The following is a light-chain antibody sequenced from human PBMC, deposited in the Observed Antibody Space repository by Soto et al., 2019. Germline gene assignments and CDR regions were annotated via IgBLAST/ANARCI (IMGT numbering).Light chain of an antibody. Sequence: DIQMTQSPSSLSASVGDRVTITCRASQGISNYLAWYQQKPGKVPKLLIYAASTLQSGVPSRFSGSGSGTEYTLTISSLQPEDIATYYCQKYNLAPYTFGQGTTMEIK. V-gene: IGKV1-27*01. CDR2: AAS. CDR3: QKYNLAPYT. CDR1: QGISNY. J-gene: IGKJ2*01.